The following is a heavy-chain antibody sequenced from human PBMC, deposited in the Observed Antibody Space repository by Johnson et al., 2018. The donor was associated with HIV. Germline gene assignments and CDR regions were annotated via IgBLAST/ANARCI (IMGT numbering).Heavy chain of an antibody. Sequence: EVQLVESGGGLVQPGGSLRLSCAASGFIFSSHAMTWVRQAPGKGLEWVSAISGSGGSTYYADSVKGRFTISRDNSKNTLYLQMSSLRGEDTAVYYCAKDEGDYGGDDAFDIWGQGTMVTVSS. CDR3: AKDEGDYGGDDAFDI. CDR2: ISGSGGST. CDR1: GFIFSSHA. D-gene: IGHD4-17*01. J-gene: IGHJ3*02. V-gene: IGHV3-23*04.